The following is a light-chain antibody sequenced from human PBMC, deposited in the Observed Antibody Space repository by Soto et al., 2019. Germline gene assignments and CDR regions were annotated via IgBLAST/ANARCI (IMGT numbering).Light chain of an antibody. CDR3: HQYNRYPYT. J-gene: IGKJ2*01. Sequence: DIQMTQSPSTLSASVGDTVTITCRASQSTSSWLAWYQQKPGKAPKLLIYDASRLESGVPSRFSGSESGTEFTLTISSLQPDDFATKYCHQYNRYPYTFGQATTLQIK. CDR2: DAS. CDR1: QSTSSW. V-gene: IGKV1-5*01.